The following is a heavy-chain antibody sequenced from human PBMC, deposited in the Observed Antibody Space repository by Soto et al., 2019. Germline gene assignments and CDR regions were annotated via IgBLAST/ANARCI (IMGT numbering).Heavy chain of an antibody. CDR3: ARCNAPAAIRGNYYYGMDV. CDR2: IIPIFGTA. J-gene: IGHJ6*02. D-gene: IGHD2-2*01. Sequence: SVKVSCKASGGTFSSYAISWVRQAPGQGLEWMGGIIPIFGTANYAQKFQGRVTITADESTSTAYMELSSLRSEDTAVYYCARCNAPAAIRGNYYYGMDVWGQGTTGTVS. V-gene: IGHV1-69*13. CDR1: GGTFSSYA.